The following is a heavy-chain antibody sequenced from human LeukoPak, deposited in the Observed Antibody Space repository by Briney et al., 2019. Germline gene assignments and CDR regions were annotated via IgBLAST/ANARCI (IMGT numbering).Heavy chain of an antibody. CDR2: INHSGST. CDR1: GGSISSYY. Sequence: SETLSLTCTVSGGSISSYYWSWIRQPPGKGLEWIGEINHSGSTNYNPSLKSRVTISVDTSKNQFSLKLSSVTAADTAVYYCARVVIGSRYYYYYYMDVWGKGTTVTVSS. D-gene: IGHD5/OR15-5a*01. CDR3: ARVVIGSRYYYYYYMDV. V-gene: IGHV4-34*01. J-gene: IGHJ6*03.